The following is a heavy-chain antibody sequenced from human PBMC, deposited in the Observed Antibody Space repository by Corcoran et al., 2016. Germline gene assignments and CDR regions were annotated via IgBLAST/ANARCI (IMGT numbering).Heavy chain of an antibody. CDR3: ARVCSGDSCYPPLKAMDV. D-gene: IGHD2-15*01. J-gene: IGHJ6*02. CDR1: GFTLSPSD. V-gene: IGHV3-13*01. CDR2: IGHAGDT. Sequence: EAQLVESGGGSVQPGGSLRLSCAAYGFTLSPSDMHWVRQTPGEGLEWVSAIGHAGDTYYAGSVKGRFTISRENAENCMYLQMNSLRAEDTAVYDCARVCSGDSCYPPLKAMDVWGQGTTVTVSS.